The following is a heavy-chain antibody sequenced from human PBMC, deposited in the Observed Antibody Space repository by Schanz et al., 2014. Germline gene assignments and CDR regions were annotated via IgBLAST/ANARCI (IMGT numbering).Heavy chain of an antibody. J-gene: IGHJ6*02. CDR2: ISYDGRNK. V-gene: IGHV3-30-3*01. CDR1: GFTLSSYA. Sequence: QVQLVESGGGVVQFGRSLRLSCAAYGFTLSSYAMHWVRQAPGKGLEWVAVISYDGRNKYYADSVKGRFTISRDSPKNTLYLQMNSLRAEDTALYYCARDSGPYYDKSMDVWGQGTTVAVSS. CDR3: ARDSGPYYDKSMDV. D-gene: IGHD3-9*01.